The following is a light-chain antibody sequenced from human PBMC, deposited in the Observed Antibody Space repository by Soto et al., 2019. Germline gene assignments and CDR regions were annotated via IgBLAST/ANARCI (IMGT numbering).Light chain of an antibody. CDR1: SSDVGGYNY. CDR2: EVS. J-gene: IGLJ3*02. Sequence: QSVLTQPPSSSGSPGQSVTISCTGTSSDVGGYNYVSWYQQHPGKAPKLMIYEVSKRPSGVPDRFSGSKSGNTASLTVSGLQAEAEADYYCRSYAGSNTWVFGGGTKVTVL. V-gene: IGLV2-8*01. CDR3: RSYAGSNTWV.